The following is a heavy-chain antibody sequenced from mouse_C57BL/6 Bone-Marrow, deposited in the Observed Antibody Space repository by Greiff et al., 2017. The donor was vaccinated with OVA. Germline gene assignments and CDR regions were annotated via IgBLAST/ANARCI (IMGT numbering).Heavy chain of an antibody. Sequence: QVQLKQPGAELVKPGASVKLSCKASGYTFTSYWMQWVKQRPGQGLEWIGEIDPSDSYTNYNQKFKGKATLTVDTSSSTAYMQLSSLTSEDSAVYYCAILTTVVDWYFDVWGTGTTVTVSS. J-gene: IGHJ1*03. CDR1: GYTFTSYW. V-gene: IGHV1-50*01. CDR3: AILTTVVDWYFDV. CDR2: IDPSDSYT. D-gene: IGHD1-1*01.